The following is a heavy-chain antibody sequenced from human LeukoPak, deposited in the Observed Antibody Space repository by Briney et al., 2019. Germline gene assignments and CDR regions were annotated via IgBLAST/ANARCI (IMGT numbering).Heavy chain of an antibody. CDR2: ISSSSYI. J-gene: IGHJ6*02. CDR1: GFTFSSYS. Sequence: GGSLRLSCAASGFTFSSYSMNWVRQAPGKGLEWVSSISSSSYIYYADSVKGRFTISRDNAKNSLYLQMNSLRAEDTAVYYCARDGYKYCSGGSCYPWGYYYYGMDVWGQGTTVTVSS. V-gene: IGHV3-21*01. CDR3: ARDGYKYCSGGSCYPWGYYYYGMDV. D-gene: IGHD2-15*01.